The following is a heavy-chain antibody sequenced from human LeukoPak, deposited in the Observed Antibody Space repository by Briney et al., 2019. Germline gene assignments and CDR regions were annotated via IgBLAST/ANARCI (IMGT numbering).Heavy chain of an antibody. D-gene: IGHD3-10*01. CDR3: ARDYFGSGDY. Sequence: PGGSLRLPCAASGFTFSGYWMLWVRQAPGKGLVWASRISNDGSTTNYADSVKGRFTISRDNAKNTLYLQMNSLTAEDTAVYYCARDYFGSGDYWGQGTLVTVSS. J-gene: IGHJ4*02. CDR1: GFTFSGYW. CDR2: ISNDGSTT. V-gene: IGHV3-74*01.